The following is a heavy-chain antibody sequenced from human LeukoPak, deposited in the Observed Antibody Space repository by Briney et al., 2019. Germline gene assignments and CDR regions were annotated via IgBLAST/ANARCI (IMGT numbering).Heavy chain of an antibody. CDR3: ARDPSSGWYLKGWFDP. Sequence: PGGSLRLSCAASGFTFSSYEMNWVRQAPGKGLEWVSYISSSGSTIYYADFVKGRFTISRDNAKNSLYLQMNSLRAEDTAVYYCARDPSSGWYLKGWFDPWGQGTLVTVSS. CDR1: GFTFSSYE. J-gene: IGHJ5*02. D-gene: IGHD6-19*01. V-gene: IGHV3-48*03. CDR2: ISSSGSTI.